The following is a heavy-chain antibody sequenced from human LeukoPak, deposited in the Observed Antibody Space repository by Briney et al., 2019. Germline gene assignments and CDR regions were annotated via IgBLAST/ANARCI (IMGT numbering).Heavy chain of an antibody. CDR2: IIPIFGTT. V-gene: IGHV1-69*13. J-gene: IGHJ6*03. D-gene: IGHD4-17*01. CDR3: ATESDYGYYYYMDV. Sequence: GASVKVSCKASGYTFTSYYMHWVRQAPGQGLEWMGGIIPIFGTTNYAHRFQGRVTITADESTSTAYMELNSLKSEDTAVYYCATESDYGYYYYMDVWGKGTTVTISS. CDR1: GYTFTSYY.